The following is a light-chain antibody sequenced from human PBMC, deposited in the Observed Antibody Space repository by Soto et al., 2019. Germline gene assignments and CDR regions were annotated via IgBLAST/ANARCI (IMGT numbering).Light chain of an antibody. V-gene: IGKV3-15*01. J-gene: IGKJ4*01. CDR3: QQHNNWPLHT. Sequence: EIVLTQSPATLSVSPGERATVSCRASQSVGSNLAWYQQKPGQAPRLLIYGSSTRATGIPARFSGRGSGTEFTLTISSLQSEDFAVYYCQQHNNWPLHTFGGGTKVDIK. CDR2: GSS. CDR1: QSVGSN.